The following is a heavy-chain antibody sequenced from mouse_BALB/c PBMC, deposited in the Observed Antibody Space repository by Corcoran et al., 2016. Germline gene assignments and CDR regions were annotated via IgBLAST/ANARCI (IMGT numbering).Heavy chain of an antibody. J-gene: IGHJ4*01. CDR3: ARGRGSYAMDY. CDR1: GYSFTGYY. Sequence: EVQLQQSGPELVKPGASVKISCKASGYSFTGYYMHWVKQSHVKSLEWIGRINPYNGATSYNQNFKDKASLTVDKSSSTAYMELHSLTSEDSAVYYGARGRGSYAMDYWGQGTSVTVSS. CDR2: INPYNGAT. V-gene: IGHV1-26*01.